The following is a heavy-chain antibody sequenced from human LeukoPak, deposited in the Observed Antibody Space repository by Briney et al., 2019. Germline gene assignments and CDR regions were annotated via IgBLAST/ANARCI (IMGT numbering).Heavy chain of an antibody. CDR1: GYTFTDYY. J-gene: IGHJ4*02. Sequence: GASVKVSCKASGYTFTDYYMHWVRQAPGQGLEWMGWLNPNSGDTNYAQKFQGRVSMTRDTSISTAYMDLSDLRSDDTAVYFCARDRYGDGFAHFDYWGQGTLITVSS. CDR3: ARDRYGDGFAHFDY. CDR2: LNPNSGDT. D-gene: IGHD5-24*01. V-gene: IGHV1-2*02.